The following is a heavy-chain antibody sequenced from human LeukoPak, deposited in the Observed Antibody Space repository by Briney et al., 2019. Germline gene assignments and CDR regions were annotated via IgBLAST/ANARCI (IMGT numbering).Heavy chain of an antibody. CDR3: ASPPATNLDY. V-gene: IGHV3-30-3*01. D-gene: IGHD2-15*01. CDR2: IPYDGSNK. J-gene: IGHJ4*02. Sequence: GGSLRLSCAASGFTFSSYAMHWVRQAPGKGLEWVAVIPYDGSNKYYADSVKGRFTISRDNSKNTLYLQMNSLRAEDTAVYYCASPPATNLDYWGQGTLVTVSS. CDR1: GFTFSSYA.